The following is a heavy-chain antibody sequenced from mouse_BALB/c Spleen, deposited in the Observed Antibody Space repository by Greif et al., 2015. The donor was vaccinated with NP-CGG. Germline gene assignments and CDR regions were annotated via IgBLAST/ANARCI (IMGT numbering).Heavy chain of an antibody. D-gene: IGHD2-1*01. CDR1: GYSITSGYY. CDR2: ISYDGSN. J-gene: IGHJ2*01. CDR3: APILLPVDY. V-gene: IGHV3-6*02. Sequence: ESGPGLVKPSQSLSLTCSVTGYSITSGYYWNWIRQFPGNKLEWMGYISYDGSNNYNPSLKNRISITRDTSKNQFFLKLNSVTTEDTATYYCAPILLPVDYWGQGTPLTVSS.